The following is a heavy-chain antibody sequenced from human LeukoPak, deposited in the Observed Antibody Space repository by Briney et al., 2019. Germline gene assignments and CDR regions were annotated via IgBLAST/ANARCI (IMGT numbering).Heavy chain of an antibody. Sequence: PSETLSLTCAVYGGSFSGYYWSWIRQPPGKGLEWIGEINHSGSTNYNPSLKSRVTISVDTSKNQFSLKLSSVTAADTAVYYCARENPVVVVAAKNYYYGMDVWGQGTTVTVSS. CDR2: INHSGST. CDR1: GGSFSGYY. V-gene: IGHV4-34*01. D-gene: IGHD2-15*01. J-gene: IGHJ6*02. CDR3: ARENPVVVVAAKNYYYGMDV.